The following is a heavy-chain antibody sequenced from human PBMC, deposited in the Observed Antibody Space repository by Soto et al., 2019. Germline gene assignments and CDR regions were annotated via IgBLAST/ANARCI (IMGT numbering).Heavy chain of an antibody. CDR1: GFTFSSYA. D-gene: IGHD3-22*01. CDR2: ISGSGGST. Sequence: GGSLRLSCAASGFTFSSYAMSWVRQAPGKGLEWVSAISGSGGSTYYADSVKGRFTFSRDNSKNTLSLQMNSLRAEDTAVYYCARNYDSTAGGAFDIWGQGTMVTVSS. CDR3: ARNYDSTAGGAFDI. V-gene: IGHV3-23*01. J-gene: IGHJ3*02.